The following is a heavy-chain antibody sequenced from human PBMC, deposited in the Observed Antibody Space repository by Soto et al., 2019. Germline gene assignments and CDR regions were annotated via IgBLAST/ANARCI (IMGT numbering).Heavy chain of an antibody. J-gene: IGHJ6*04. CDR3: ARRVKYYYGMDV. CDR1: GYSFTSYW. Sequence: PGESLKISCKGSGYSFTSYWISWVRQMPGKGLEWMGRIYPSDSYTNYSPSFQGHVTISADKSISTAYLQWSSLKASDTAMYYCARRVKYYYGMDVWGEGTTVTVSS. CDR2: IYPSDSYT. D-gene: IGHD2-21*01. V-gene: IGHV5-10-1*01.